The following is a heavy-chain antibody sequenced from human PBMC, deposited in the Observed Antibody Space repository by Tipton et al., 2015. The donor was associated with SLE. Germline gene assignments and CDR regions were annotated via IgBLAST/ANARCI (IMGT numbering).Heavy chain of an antibody. D-gene: IGHD3-9*01. J-gene: IGHJ4*02. CDR2: ISGSGGST. Sequence: GSLRLSCAASGFTFSDYYMSWIRQAPGKGLEWVSAISGSGGSTYYADSVKGRFTISRDNSKNTLYLQMNSLRAEDTAVYYCAKSNRYSFYDILTGYYRGVDYWGQGTLVTVSS. V-gene: IGHV3-23*01. CDR1: GFTFSDYY. CDR3: AKSNRYSFYDILTGYYRGVDY.